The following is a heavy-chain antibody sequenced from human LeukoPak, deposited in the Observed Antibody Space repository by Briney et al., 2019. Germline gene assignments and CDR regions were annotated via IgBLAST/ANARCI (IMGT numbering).Heavy chain of an antibody. CDR3: ARDSGGGKAGSGRGYFDY. CDR2: ISSSSSYI. Sequence: GGSLRLSCAASGFTFSSYSMNWVRQAPGKGLEWVSSISSSSSYIYYADSVKGRFTISRDNAKNSLYLQMNSLRAEDTAVYYCARDSGGGKAGSGRGYFDYWGQGTLVTVSS. CDR1: GFTFSSYS. D-gene: IGHD3-10*01. J-gene: IGHJ4*02. V-gene: IGHV3-21*01.